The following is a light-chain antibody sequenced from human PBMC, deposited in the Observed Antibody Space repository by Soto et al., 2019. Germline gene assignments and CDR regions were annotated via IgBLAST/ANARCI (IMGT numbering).Light chain of an antibody. CDR2: DNS. J-gene: IGLJ2*01. CDR1: TSNIGRHF. Sequence: QSVLTQPPSVSAAPGQRVTISCSGGTSNIGRHFVSWYQQVPGTAPKVVIYDNSERPAGIPDRFSGSKSGTSATLDIAGLQTGDEADYYCGTWDVSLRCEVFGGGTKVTVL. CDR3: GTWDVSLRCEV. V-gene: IGLV1-51*01.